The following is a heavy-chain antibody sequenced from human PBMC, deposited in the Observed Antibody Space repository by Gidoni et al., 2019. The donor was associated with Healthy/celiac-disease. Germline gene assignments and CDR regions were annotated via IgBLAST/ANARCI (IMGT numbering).Heavy chain of an antibody. CDR2: ISGSGGST. CDR1: GFTFSSYA. D-gene: IGHD5-18*01. CDR3: AKDPWIQLWRHEDDAFDI. V-gene: IGHV3-23*01. Sequence: EVQLLESGGGLVQPGGSLRLSCAASGFTFSSYAMSWVRQAPGKGLEWVSAISGSGGSTYYADSVKGRFTISRDNSKNTLYLQMNSLRAEDTAVYYCAKDPWIQLWRHEDDAFDIWGQGTMVTVSS. J-gene: IGHJ3*02.